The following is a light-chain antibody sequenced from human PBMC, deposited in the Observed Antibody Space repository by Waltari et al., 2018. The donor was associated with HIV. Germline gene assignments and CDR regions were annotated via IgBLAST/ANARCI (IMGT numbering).Light chain of an antibody. Sequence: SAPPQPAAVFGSPGQSITISCTGTSSDVRSYLLVSRHQQHQGKPPNLMIYEGSRPPSVVSHRSSGSESGNTASLTISSLQAEDEADYYCCSYAGSSTFVVFGGGTKLTVL. CDR2: EGS. J-gene: IGLJ2*01. V-gene: IGLV2-23*03. CDR1: SSDVRSYLL. CDR3: CSYAGSSTFVV.